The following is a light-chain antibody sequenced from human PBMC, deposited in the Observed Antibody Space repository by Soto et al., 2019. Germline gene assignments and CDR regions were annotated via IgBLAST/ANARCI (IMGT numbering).Light chain of an antibody. J-gene: IGLJ3*02. Sequence: QSVLTQPPSVSGAPGQRVTISCTGSSSNIGAGYDVHWYQQLPGTAPKLLIYGNSNRPSGVPDRFSGSKSGTSASLAITGLQAEDEADYYCQSYDSSLVFGGGTKLTVL. CDR3: QSYDSSLV. V-gene: IGLV1-40*01. CDR1: SSNIGAGYD. CDR2: GNS.